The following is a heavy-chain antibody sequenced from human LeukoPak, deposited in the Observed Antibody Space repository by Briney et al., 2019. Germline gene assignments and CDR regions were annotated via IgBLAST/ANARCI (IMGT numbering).Heavy chain of an antibody. Sequence: GGSLRLSCAASGFTFSSYAMHWVRQTPGKGLEWVAFISKEGISRYYADSVKGRFTISRDNSKNSLNLQMNSLRADDTGVYYCARDPRQHPPHWGKFDYWGQGTPVSVSS. D-gene: IGHD3-16*01. CDR3: ARDPRQHPPHWGKFDY. CDR2: ISKEGISR. J-gene: IGHJ4*02. CDR1: GFTFSSYA. V-gene: IGHV3-30-3*01.